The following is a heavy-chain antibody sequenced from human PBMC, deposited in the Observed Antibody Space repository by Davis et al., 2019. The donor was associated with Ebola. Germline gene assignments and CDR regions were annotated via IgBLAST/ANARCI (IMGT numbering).Heavy chain of an antibody. CDR3: VRGGGLDGHLLKHNWFDP. CDR1: GFTFSSYD. J-gene: IGHJ5*02. CDR2: IGFAGDT. V-gene: IGHV3-13*01. D-gene: IGHD5-24*01. Sequence: GASLKISCAASGFTFSSYDMHWVRHAAGKGLEWVSAIGFAGDTSYPGSVKGRFTISRETAKNSSYLQLNSLRAGETAVYYCVRGGGLDGHLLKHNWFDPWGQGTLVTVSS.